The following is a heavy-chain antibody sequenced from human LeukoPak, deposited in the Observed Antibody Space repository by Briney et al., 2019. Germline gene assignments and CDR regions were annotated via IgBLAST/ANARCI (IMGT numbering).Heavy chain of an antibody. V-gene: IGHV4-31*03. CDR1: GGSISSGGYY. CDR2: IYYSGST. D-gene: IGHD1-26*01. CDR3: ARASQWGRYGMDV. Sequence: SETLSLTCTVSGGSISSGGYYWSWIRQHPGKGLEWIGYIYYSGSTYYNPSLKSRVTISVDTSKNQFSLKLSSVTAADTAVYYCARASQWGRYGMDVWGQGTTVTVSS. J-gene: IGHJ6*02.